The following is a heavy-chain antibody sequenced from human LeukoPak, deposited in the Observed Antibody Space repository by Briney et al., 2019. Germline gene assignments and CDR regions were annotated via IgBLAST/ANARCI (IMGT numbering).Heavy chain of an antibody. CDR3: ARDREVAHA. CDR2: ISSSSSYI. CDR1: GFTFSSYG. Sequence: GGSLRLSCAASGFTFSSYGTHWVRQAPGKGLEWVSSISSSSSYIYYADSVKGRFTISRDNAKNSLYLQMNSLRAEDTAVYYCARDREVAHAGGQGTLVTVSS. V-gene: IGHV3-21*01. J-gene: IGHJ4*02. D-gene: IGHD3-10*01.